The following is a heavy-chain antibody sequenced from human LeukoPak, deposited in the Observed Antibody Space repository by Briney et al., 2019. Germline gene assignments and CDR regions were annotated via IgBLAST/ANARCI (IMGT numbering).Heavy chain of an antibody. J-gene: IGHJ4*02. Sequence: GGSLRLSCAASGFTFSSYSMNWVRQAPGKGLEWVSSISSSSSYIYYADSVKGRFTISRDNAKNSLCLQMNSLRAEDTAVYYCARDLAYYDILTGSDYWGQGTLVTVSS. V-gene: IGHV3-21*01. CDR3: ARDLAYYDILTGSDY. CDR1: GFTFSSYS. CDR2: ISSSSSYI. D-gene: IGHD3-9*01.